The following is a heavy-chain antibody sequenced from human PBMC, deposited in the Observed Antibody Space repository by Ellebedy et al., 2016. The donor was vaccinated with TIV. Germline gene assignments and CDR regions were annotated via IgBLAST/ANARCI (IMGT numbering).Heavy chain of an antibody. Sequence: KVSXXGSEYSFTSYWIGWVRQMPGKGLEWMGIIYPGDSDTRYSPSFQGQVTISADKSISTAYLQWSSLKASDTAMYYCARQTPHVDTAMVPFDYWGQGTLVTVSS. V-gene: IGHV5-51*01. CDR2: IYPGDSDT. D-gene: IGHD5-18*01. J-gene: IGHJ4*02. CDR1: EYSFTSYW. CDR3: ARQTPHVDTAMVPFDY.